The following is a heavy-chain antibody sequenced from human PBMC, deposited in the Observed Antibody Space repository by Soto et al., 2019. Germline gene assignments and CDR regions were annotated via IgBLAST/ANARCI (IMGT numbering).Heavy chain of an antibody. D-gene: IGHD1-1*01. CDR3: AKDKGPRGPGRAFDY. Sequence: GGSLRLSCAASGFTFSDYYMSWIRQAPGKGLEWVSYISSSSSYTNYADSVKGRFTISRDNAKNSLYLQMNSLRAEDTALYYCAKDKGPRGPGRAFDYWGQGTLVTVSS. J-gene: IGHJ4*02. CDR1: GFTFSDYY. CDR2: ISSSSSYT. V-gene: IGHV3-11*05.